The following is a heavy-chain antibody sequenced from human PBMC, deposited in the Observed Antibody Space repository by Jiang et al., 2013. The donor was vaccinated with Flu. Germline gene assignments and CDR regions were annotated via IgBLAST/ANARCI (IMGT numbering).Heavy chain of an antibody. J-gene: IGHJ4*02. V-gene: IGHV1-18*01. Sequence: QSGAEVKKPGASVKVSCKASGYTFTSYGISWVRQAPGQGLEWMGWISAYNGNTNYAQKLQGRVTMTTDTSTSTAYMELRSLRSDDTAVYYCARAYYYDFWSGNVGLLFDYWGQGTLVTVSS. CDR3: ARAYYYDFWSGNVGLLFDY. CDR2: ISAYNGNT. D-gene: IGHD3-3*01. CDR1: GYTFTSYG.